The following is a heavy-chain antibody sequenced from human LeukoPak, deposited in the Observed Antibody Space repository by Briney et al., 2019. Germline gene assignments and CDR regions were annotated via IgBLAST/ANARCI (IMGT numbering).Heavy chain of an antibody. CDR2: ISSGGTTT. J-gene: IGHJ4*02. V-gene: IGHV3-48*03. Sequence: GGSLRLSCSASGITFSSYEMNWVRQAPGKGLEWVSYISSGGTTTYYADSVRGRFTISRDNAENSLFLQMSSLRAEDTAVYYCASLRVNYMYYYDSSVDYWGQGTLVTVSS. D-gene: IGHD3-22*01. CDR3: ASLRVNYMYYYDSSVDY. CDR1: GITFSSYE.